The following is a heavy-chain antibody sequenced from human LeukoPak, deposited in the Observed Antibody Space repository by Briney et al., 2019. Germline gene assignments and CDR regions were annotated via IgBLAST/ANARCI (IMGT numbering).Heavy chain of an antibody. V-gene: IGHV3-23*01. CDR2: ISGSGGST. CDR3: ARRRGNTVTTPFDY. J-gene: IGHJ4*02. CDR1: GFTFSSYA. D-gene: IGHD4-17*01. Sequence: GGSLRLSCAASGFTFSSYAMSWVRQAPGKGLEWVSAISGSGGSTYYADSEKGRFTISRDNSKNTLYLQMNSLRAEDTAVYYCARRRGNTVTTPFDYWGQGTLVTVSS.